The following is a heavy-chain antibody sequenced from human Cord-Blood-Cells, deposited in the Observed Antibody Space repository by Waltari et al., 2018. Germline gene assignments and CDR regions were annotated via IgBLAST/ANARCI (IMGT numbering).Heavy chain of an antibody. Sequence: QVQLQHWGAGLLTPSETLSLTCAVYGGSYSAYYWSRTREPPGKGVEWIGENNHSGSTNYNPSLKSRVTISVDTSKNQFSLKLSSVTAADTAVYYCARGVVWYYYGSGSYYFDYWGQGTLVTVSS. CDR3: ARGVVWYYYGSGSYYFDY. V-gene: IGHV4-34*01. CDR2: NNHSGST. CDR1: GGSYSAYY. D-gene: IGHD3-10*01. J-gene: IGHJ4*02.